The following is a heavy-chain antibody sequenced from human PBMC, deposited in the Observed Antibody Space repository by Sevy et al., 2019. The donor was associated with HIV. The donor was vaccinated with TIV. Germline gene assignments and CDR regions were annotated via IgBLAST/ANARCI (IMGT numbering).Heavy chain of an antibody. J-gene: IGHJ6*02. D-gene: IGHD3-9*01. Sequence: GESLKISCKGSGYSFTSYWIGWVRQMPGKGLEWMGIIYPGDSDTRYSPSFQGQVTISADKSISTADLQWSSLKASDTAMYYCARLDDILTGYYNNGMDVWGQGTTVTVSS. CDR2: IYPGDSDT. CDR3: ARLDDILTGYYNNGMDV. CDR1: GYSFTSYW. V-gene: IGHV5-51*01.